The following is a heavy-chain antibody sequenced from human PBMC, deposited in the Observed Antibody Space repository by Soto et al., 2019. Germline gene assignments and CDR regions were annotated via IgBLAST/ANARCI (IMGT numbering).Heavy chain of an antibody. CDR1: GFTFSSYA. J-gene: IGHJ2*01. CDR2: ISYDGSNK. CDR3: ARGGKWELRTPPWYFDL. D-gene: IGHD1-26*01. Sequence: QVQLVESGGGVVQPGRSLRLSCAASGFTFSSYAMHWVRQAPGKGLEWVAVISYDGSNKYYADSVKGRFTISRDNSKNTVYLQMNSLRAEDTAVYYCARGGKWELRTPPWYFDLWGRGTLVTVSS. V-gene: IGHV3-30-3*01.